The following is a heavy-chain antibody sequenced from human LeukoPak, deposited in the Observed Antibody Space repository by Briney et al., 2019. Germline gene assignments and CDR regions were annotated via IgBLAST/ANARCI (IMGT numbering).Heavy chain of an antibody. J-gene: IGHJ6*02. D-gene: IGHD3-22*01. V-gene: IGHV4-30-4*01. Sequence: SETLSLTCTVSGGSISSGDYYWSWIRQPPGKGLEWIGYIYYSGSTYYNPSLKSRVTISVDTSKNQFSLKLSSVTAADTAVYYCARDSWDRGVVVTYYYGMDVWGQGTTVTVSS. CDR2: IYYSGST. CDR1: GGSISSGDYY. CDR3: ARDSWDRGVVVTYYYGMDV.